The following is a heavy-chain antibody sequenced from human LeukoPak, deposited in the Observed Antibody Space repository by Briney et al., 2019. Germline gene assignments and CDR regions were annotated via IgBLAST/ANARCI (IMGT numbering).Heavy chain of an antibody. J-gene: IGHJ4*02. V-gene: IGHV3-30*02. CDR3: ARDIWEQETRYFDY. D-gene: IGHD1/OR15-1a*01. CDR2: IKSDGRRQ. CDR1: GFTFSDYG. Sequence: GGSLRLSCAASGFTFSDYGIHWVRQAPGKGLEWVAWIKSDGRRQYYADSAKGRFTISRDNSKKTVYLQANSLRAEDAAVYFCARDIWEQETRYFDYWGQGTLVTVSS.